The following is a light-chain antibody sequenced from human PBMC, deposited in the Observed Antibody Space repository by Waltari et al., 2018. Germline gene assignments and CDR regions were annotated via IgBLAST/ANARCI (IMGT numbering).Light chain of an antibody. CDR2: GND. CDR1: SSNFGAGYD. CDR3: QSYDTSLRAV. V-gene: IGLV1-40*01. Sequence: QSVLTQPPSVSGAPGQRITIPCTGSSSNFGAGYDALWYRQLPGTAPKLLIYGNDKRPSGVPDRFSGSKSGTSASLGITGLQAEDEADYYCQSYDTSLRAVFGGGTKVIVL. J-gene: IGLJ2*01.